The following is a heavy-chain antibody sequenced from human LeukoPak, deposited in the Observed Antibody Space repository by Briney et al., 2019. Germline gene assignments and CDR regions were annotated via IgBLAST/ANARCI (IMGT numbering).Heavy chain of an antibody. CDR3: ARDIDYGSFSPVNYYYMDV. CDR1: GDSISSSSYY. D-gene: IGHD3-10*01. V-gene: IGHV4-39*07. J-gene: IGHJ6*03. Sequence: SETLSLTCTVSGDSISSSSYYWGWIRQPPGKGLEWIGSFYYSGSTYYNPSLKSRVTMSVDTSKNQFSLRLSSVTAADTAVYYCARDIDYGSFSPVNYYYMDVWGKGTTVTVSS. CDR2: FYYSGST.